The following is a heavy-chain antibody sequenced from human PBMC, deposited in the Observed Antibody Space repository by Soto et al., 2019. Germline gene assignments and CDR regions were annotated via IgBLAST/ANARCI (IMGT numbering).Heavy chain of an antibody. Sequence: GXSLRLSCAASGFTFSSSAMSWFRQAPGKGLEWVSVISRGGGSTYYADSVKGRFTISRDNSKNTLYLQVNSLRAEDTAVYYCAKGTYSKGFDPWGQGTLVTVSS. J-gene: IGHJ5*02. CDR1: GFTFSSSA. CDR2: ISRGGGST. CDR3: AKGTYSKGFDP. D-gene: IGHD4-4*01. V-gene: IGHV3-23*01.